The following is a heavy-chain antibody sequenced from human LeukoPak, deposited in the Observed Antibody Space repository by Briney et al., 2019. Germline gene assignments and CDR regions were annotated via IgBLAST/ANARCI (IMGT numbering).Heavy chain of an antibody. D-gene: IGHD1-26*01. J-gene: IGHJ4*02. Sequence: GGSLRLSCAASGFTFSSYAMSWVRQAPGKGLEWISAISGSGGSTYYADSVKGRFTISRDNSKNTVYLQMNSLRVEDTAVYYCASSVVGGYDYWGQGTLVTVSS. CDR1: GFTFSSYA. CDR3: ASSVVGGYDY. V-gene: IGHV3-23*01. CDR2: ISGSGGST.